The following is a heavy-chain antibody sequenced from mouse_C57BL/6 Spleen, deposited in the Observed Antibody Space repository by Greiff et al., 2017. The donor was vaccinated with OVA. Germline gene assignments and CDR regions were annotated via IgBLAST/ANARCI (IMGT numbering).Heavy chain of an antibody. CDR2: INYDGSST. CDR1: GFTFSDYY. CDR3: ARDGGRGYFDY. Sequence: EVQLVESEGGLVQPGSSMKLSCTASGFTFSDYYMAWVRQVPEKGLEWVANINYDGSSTYYLDSLKSRFIISRDNAKNILYLQMSSLKSEDTATYYCARDGGRGYFDYWGQGTTLTVSS. V-gene: IGHV5-16*01. D-gene: IGHD3-1*01. J-gene: IGHJ2*01.